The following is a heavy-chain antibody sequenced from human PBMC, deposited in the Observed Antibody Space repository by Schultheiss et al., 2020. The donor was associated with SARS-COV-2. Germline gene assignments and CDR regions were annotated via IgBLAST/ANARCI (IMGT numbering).Heavy chain of an antibody. CDR1: GYSISSGYY. D-gene: IGHD6-19*01. CDR2: IYYSGST. V-gene: IGHV4-38-2*01. Sequence: GSLRLSCAVSGYSISSGYYWGWIRQPPGKGLEWIGSIYYSGSTYYNPSLKSRVTISVDTSKNQFSLKLSSVTAADTAVYYCARQPGLWLEFDIWGQGTMVTVSS. J-gene: IGHJ3*02. CDR3: ARQPGLWLEFDI.